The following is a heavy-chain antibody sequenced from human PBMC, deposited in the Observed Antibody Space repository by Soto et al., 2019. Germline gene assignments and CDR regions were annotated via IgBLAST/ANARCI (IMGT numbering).Heavy chain of an antibody. CDR1: GYTLTELS. CDR3: AREGYCSSGSCALYEHDYFGMDV. J-gene: IGHJ6*02. D-gene: IGHD2-15*01. V-gene: IGHV1-24*01. Sequence: ASVKVSCKVSGYTLTELSMHWVRQAPGKGLEWMGGFDPEDGETIYAQKFQGRVTMTTDTSTTTAYTELRSLTSDDTAVYYCAREGYCSSGSCALYEHDYFGMDVWGQGTTVTVSS. CDR2: FDPEDGET.